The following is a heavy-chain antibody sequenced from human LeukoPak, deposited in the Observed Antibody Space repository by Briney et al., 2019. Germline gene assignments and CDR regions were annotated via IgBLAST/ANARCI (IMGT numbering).Heavy chain of an antibody. D-gene: IGHD3-22*01. J-gene: IGHJ4*02. V-gene: IGHV4-59*01. CDR3: ARGGWNKFDY. Sequence: SETLSLTCTVSGVSISSYQWSWIRQPPGKGLEWIGFIFYSGTTNYNPSLKSRVTISVDTSKNQFSLKLSSVTAADTAVYYCARGGWNKFDYWGQGTLVTVSS. CDR1: GVSISSYQ. CDR2: IFYSGTT.